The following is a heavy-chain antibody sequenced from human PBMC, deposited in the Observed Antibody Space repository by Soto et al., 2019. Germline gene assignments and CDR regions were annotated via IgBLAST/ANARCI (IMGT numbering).Heavy chain of an antibody. D-gene: IGHD3-9*01. CDR3: ANRNYFDIFGNAYPYFDF. CDR2: ISRRGST. CDR1: GLSFGNYD. J-gene: IGHJ4*02. V-gene: IGHV3-23*01. Sequence: PGGSLRLSCEAFGLSFGNYDMTWVRQAPGKGLEWVSTISRRGSTYYADSLKGRFTISRDNSKNTLYLQMNSLRPEDTAVYYCANRNYFDIFGNAYPYFDFWGPGTLVPVSS.